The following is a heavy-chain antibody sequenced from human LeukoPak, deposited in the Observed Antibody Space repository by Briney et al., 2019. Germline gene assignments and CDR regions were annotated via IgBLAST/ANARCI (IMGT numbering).Heavy chain of an antibody. V-gene: IGHV1-69*05. CDR1: GGTFSSYA. D-gene: IGHD3-9*01. CDR3: ARSPPVYHDILTGYYFDY. CDR2: IIPIFGTA. J-gene: IGHJ4*02. Sequence: SVKVSCKASGGTFSSYAISWVRQAPGQGLEWMGGIIPIFGTANYAQKFQGRVTIITDESTSTAYMELSSLRSEDTAMYYCARSPPVYHDILTGYYFDYWGQGTLVTVSS.